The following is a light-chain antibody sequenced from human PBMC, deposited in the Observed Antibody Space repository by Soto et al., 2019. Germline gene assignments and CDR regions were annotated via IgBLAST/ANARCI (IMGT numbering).Light chain of an antibody. J-gene: IGKJ3*01. V-gene: IGKV1-5*01. CDR1: QSISRS. CDR2: DAS. Sequence: DIQMTQSPSTLSASVGDRVTITCRASQSISRSLAWYQQKPGKAPNILIYDASSLEVGGPSRFSGSGFGIEFTLTITNLQPADFATYYFQQYSDFLISFGPGTTVDFK. CDR3: QQYSDFLIS.